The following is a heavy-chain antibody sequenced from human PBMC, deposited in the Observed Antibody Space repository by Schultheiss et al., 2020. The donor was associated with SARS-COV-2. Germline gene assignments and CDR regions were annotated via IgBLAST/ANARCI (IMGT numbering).Heavy chain of an antibody. V-gene: IGHV3-74*01. CDR1: GFTVSSNY. Sequence: GGSLRLSCAASGFTVSSNYMSWVRQAPGKGLVWVSRINSDGSSTSYADSVKGRFTISRDNAKNSLYLQMNSLRAEDTAVYYCARDLLRGTRNGDPKRMPYYYYGMDVWGQGTTVTVSS. D-gene: IGHD4-17*01. CDR3: ARDLLRGTRNGDPKRMPYYYYGMDV. J-gene: IGHJ6*02. CDR2: INSDGSST.